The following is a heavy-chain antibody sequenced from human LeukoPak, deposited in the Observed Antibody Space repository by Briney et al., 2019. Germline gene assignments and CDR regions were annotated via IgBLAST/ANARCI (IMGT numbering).Heavy chain of an antibody. CDR2: IYYSGST. J-gene: IGHJ6*02. V-gene: IGHV4-39*01. Sequence: KTSETLSLTCAVSGVSISSSSYYWGWIRQSPGKGLEWIGSIYYSGSTYYKPSLESRVTISVDTSKNQFSLKLSSVTAADTAVYYCARHTYASYYYGMDVWGQGTTVTVSS. CDR1: GVSISSSSYY. CDR3: ARHTYASYYYGMDV. D-gene: IGHD3-16*01.